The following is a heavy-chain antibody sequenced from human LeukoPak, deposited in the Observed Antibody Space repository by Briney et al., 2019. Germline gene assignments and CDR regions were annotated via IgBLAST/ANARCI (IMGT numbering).Heavy chain of an antibody. D-gene: IGHD2-15*01. CDR1: GGSISSSSYY. CDR3: ARDQPPYCSGGSCYLG. J-gene: IGHJ4*02. Sequence: SETLSLTCTVSGGSISSSSYYWGWIRQPPGKGLEWIGSIYYSGSTYYNPSLKSRVTISVDTSKNQFSLKLSSVTAADTAVYYCARDQPPYCSGGSCYLGWGQGTLVTVSS. CDR2: IYYSGST. V-gene: IGHV4-39*07.